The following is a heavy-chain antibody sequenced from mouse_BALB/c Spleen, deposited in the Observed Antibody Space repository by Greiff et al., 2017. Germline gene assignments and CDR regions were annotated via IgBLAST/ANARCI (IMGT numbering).Heavy chain of an antibody. CDR1: GFTFSSFG. Sequence: EVHLVESGGGLVQPGGSRKLSCAASGFTFSSFGMHWVRQAPEKGLEWVAYISSGSSTIYYADTVKGRFTISRDNPKNTLFLQMTSLRSEDTAMYYCARGGGYLDYWGQGTTLTVSS. J-gene: IGHJ2*01. CDR3: ARGGGYLDY. CDR2: ISSGSSTI. V-gene: IGHV5-17*02.